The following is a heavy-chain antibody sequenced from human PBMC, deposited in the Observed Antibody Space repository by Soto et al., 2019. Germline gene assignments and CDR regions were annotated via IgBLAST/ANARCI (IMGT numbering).Heavy chain of an antibody. Sequence: EVQVLESGGGLVQPGGSLRLSCAASGFTFSSYAMSWVRQAPGKGLEWVSGISGSGGRTHYANSVKGRFSISRDNSKNTLYLQMNSLRAEDTAVYFCAKEPDVGCGSYTLFDPWGQGTLVSVSS. J-gene: IGHJ5*02. CDR3: AKEPDVGCGSYTLFDP. CDR2: ISGSGGRT. CDR1: GFTFSSYA. D-gene: IGHD1-26*01. V-gene: IGHV3-23*01.